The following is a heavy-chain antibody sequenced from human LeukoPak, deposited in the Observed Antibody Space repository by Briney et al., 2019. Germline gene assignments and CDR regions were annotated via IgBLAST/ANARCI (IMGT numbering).Heavy chain of an antibody. Sequence: SETLSLTCTVSGGSISSYYWSWIRQPPGKGLEWIGYIYYSGSTNYNPSLKSRVTISVDTSKKQFSLKLSSVTAADTAVYYCARGGLIGWFDPWGQGTLVTVSS. CDR2: IYYSGST. CDR1: GGSISSYY. CDR3: ARGGLIGWFDP. J-gene: IGHJ5*02. V-gene: IGHV4-59*01. D-gene: IGHD2/OR15-2a*01.